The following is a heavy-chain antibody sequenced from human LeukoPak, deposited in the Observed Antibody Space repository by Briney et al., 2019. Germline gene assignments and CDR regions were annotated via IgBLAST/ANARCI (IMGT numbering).Heavy chain of an antibody. V-gene: IGHV3-23*01. CDR3: AKDFRIGYSAHFDY. J-gene: IGHJ4*02. CDR1: GFTFRSHA. D-gene: IGHD2-21*01. Sequence: GGSLRLSCVGSGFTFRSHAMSWVRQAPEKGLESVSGIYENGGTTYYADSVKGRFSISRDNSRNTLYLQMDSLRGEDTAVYYCAKDFRIGYSAHFDYWGQGVLVTVSS. CDR2: IYENGGTT.